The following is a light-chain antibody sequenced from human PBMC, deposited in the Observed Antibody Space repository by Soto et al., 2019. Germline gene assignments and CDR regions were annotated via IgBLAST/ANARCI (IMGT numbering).Light chain of an antibody. Sequence: GDRGTLTCRASQTISTWMAWYQQKPGKAPKLLVYDASTLQSGVPSRFSGSGSGTDFTLTISSLQPEDFATYYCQQANSFPITFGQGTRLEIK. CDR1: QTISTW. CDR3: QQANSFPIT. J-gene: IGKJ5*01. V-gene: IGKV1-12*01. CDR2: DAS.